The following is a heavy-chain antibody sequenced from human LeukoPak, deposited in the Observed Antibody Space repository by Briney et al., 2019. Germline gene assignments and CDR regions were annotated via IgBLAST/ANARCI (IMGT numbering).Heavy chain of an antibody. D-gene: IGHD2-15*01. J-gene: IGHJ5*02. Sequence: GESLKISCEGSGDSFTSYWIGWVRQMPGKGLEWMGIIYPGDSDTRYSPSFQGQVTISADKSISTAYLQWSSLKASDTAMYYCARHGGAGYCSGGSCYTIGTWFDPWGQGTLVTVSS. CDR2: IYPGDSDT. CDR3: ARHGGAGYCSGGSCYTIGTWFDP. CDR1: GDSFTSYW. V-gene: IGHV5-51*01.